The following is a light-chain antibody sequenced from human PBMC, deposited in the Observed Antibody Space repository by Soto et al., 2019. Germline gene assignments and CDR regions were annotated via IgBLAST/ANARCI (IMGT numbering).Light chain of an antibody. J-gene: IGKJ1*01. CDR2: GAS. CDR3: QQYNNWSRT. V-gene: IGKV3-15*01. CDR1: QSVSNN. Sequence: EIVMTQSPATLSVSPGERATLSCRASQSVSNNLAWYQQKPGQAPRLLIYGASTSATGIPARFSGSGSGTEFTLTISSLLSEDFAVYYCQQYNNWSRTFGQGTKVEIK.